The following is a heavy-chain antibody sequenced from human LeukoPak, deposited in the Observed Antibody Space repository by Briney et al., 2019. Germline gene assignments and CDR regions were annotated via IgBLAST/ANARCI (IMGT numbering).Heavy chain of an antibody. D-gene: IGHD6-13*01. J-gene: IGHJ4*02. CDR3: ARDQIGEAAAAY. V-gene: IGHV1-3*01. Sequence: FQGRVTITRDTSARTAYMELSSLRSEDTALYYCARDQIGEAAAAYWGQGTLVTVSS.